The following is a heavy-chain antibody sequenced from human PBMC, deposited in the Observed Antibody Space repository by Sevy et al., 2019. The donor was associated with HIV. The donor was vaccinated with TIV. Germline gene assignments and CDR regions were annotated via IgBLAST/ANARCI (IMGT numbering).Heavy chain of an antibody. CDR2: ISSSSSTI. CDR1: GFTFSSYS. D-gene: IGHD3-3*01. Sequence: GGSLRLSCAASGFTFSSYSMNWVRQAPGKGLEWVSYISSSSSTIYYADSVKGRFTISRDNAKNSLYLQMNSLRDEDTAVYYCARDGSTIFGVVDYYYMDVWGKWTTVTVSS. V-gene: IGHV3-48*02. CDR3: ARDGSTIFGVVDYYYMDV. J-gene: IGHJ6*03.